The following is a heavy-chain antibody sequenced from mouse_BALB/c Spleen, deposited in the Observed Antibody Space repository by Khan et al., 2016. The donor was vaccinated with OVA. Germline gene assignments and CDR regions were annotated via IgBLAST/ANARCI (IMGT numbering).Heavy chain of an antibody. V-gene: IGHV1-5*01. J-gene: IGHJ3*01. Sequence: VQLKQSGTVLARPGASVKMSCKASGYTFTSYWMHWVKQRPGQGLEWIGDIYPGNTDTNYNQKFKGKAKLTAVTSTSTAYMELSSLTNEDSAVDYCTRRNGDVAWFVYWGQGTLVTVSA. CDR1: GYTFTSYW. D-gene: IGHD4-1*01. CDR2: IYPGNTDT. CDR3: TRRNGDVAWFVY.